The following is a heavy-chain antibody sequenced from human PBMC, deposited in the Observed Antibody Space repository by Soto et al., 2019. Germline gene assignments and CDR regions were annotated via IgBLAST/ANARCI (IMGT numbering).Heavy chain of an antibody. CDR1: GFTFTDFW. V-gene: IGHV5-51*01. Sequence: PGESLKISCTVSGFTFTDFWTGWVRQMPGKGLEWMGIIDPSVSDIRYTPSFEGHVTISADKSINTAYLQCSSLQASDTAMYYCARFDIGALDPWGQGTLVTVSS. J-gene: IGHJ5*02. D-gene: IGHD2-15*01. CDR2: IDPSVSDI. CDR3: ARFDIGALDP.